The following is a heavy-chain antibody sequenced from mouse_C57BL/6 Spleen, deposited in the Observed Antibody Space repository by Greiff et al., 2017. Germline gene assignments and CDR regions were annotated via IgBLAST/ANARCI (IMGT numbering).Heavy chain of an antibody. CDR3: ARVYYSNYYYFDY. J-gene: IGHJ2*01. D-gene: IGHD2-5*01. CDR1: GYTFTSYW. Sequence: QVQLQQPGAELVRPGSSVKLSCKASGYTFTSYWMHWVKQRPIQGLEWIGNIDPSDSETHYNQKFKDKATLTVDKSSSTAYMQLSSLTSEDSAVYYCARVYYSNYYYFDYWGQGTTLTVSS. V-gene: IGHV1-52*01. CDR2: IDPSDSET.